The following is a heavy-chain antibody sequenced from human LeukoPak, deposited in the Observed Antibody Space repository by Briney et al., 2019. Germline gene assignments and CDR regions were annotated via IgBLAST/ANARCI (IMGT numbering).Heavy chain of an antibody. V-gene: IGHV5-51*01. J-gene: IGHJ4*02. CDR1: GYSFTSYW. D-gene: IGHD3-9*01. CDR2: IYPGDSDT. CDR3: ARHGTPSLTGYYNGVDY. Sequence: GESLKISCRGSGYSFTSYWIGWVRQMPGKGLEWMGIIYPGDSDTRYSPSFQGQVTISADKSISTAYLQWSSLKASDAAMYYCARHGTPSLTGYYNGVDYWGQGTLVTVSS.